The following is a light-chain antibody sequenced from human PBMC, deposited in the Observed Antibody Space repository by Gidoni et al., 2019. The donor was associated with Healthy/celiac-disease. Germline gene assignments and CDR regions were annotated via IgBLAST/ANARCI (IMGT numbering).Light chain of an antibody. CDR1: SSDVGGYNY. CDR2: EFN. J-gene: IGLJ2*01. Sequence: QSALTQPPSASGSPGQSVTISCTGTSSDVGGYNYVPGYQQPPGKAPKLMIYEFNKRPSGVPDRFSVSKSGNTASLTVSGLQADDEAYYYCSSYAGSNNYVVFGGGPKLTVL. V-gene: IGLV2-8*01. CDR3: SSYAGSNNYVV.